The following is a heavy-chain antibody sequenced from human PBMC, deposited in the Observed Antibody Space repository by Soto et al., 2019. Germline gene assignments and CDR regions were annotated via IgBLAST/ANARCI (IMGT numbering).Heavy chain of an antibody. V-gene: IGHV1-69*13. CDR2: IIPIFGTA. J-gene: IGHJ5*02. CDR3: PRDLREKLYGSAPGWFDP. CDR1: GGAFSSYA. D-gene: IGHD3-10*01. Sequence: SVKVSCKASGGAFSSYAISWVGQAPGQGLEWRGGIIPIFGTANYAQKFQGRVTITADESTSTAYMELSSLSSEYTAVYYCPRDLREKLYGSAPGWFDPWGQGTMVTVSS.